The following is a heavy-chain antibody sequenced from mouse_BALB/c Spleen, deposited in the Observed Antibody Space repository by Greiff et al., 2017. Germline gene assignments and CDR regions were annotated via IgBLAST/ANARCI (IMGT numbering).Heavy chain of an antibody. CDR3: ARGGTDEDYYAMDY. CDR1: GFTFSSYG. D-gene: IGHD3-1*01. CDR2: INSNGGST. J-gene: IGHJ4*01. V-gene: IGHV5-6-3*01. Sequence: DVHLVESGGGLVQPGGSLKLSCAASGFTFSSYGMSWVRQTPDKRLELVATINSNGGSTYYPDSVKGRFTISRDNAKNTLYLQMSSLKSEDTAMYYCARGGTDEDYYAMDYWGQGTSVTVSS.